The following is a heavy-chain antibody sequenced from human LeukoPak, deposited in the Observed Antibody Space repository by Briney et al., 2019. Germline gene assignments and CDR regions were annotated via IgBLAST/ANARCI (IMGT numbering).Heavy chain of an antibody. Sequence: SETLSLTCTVSGYSISSGYYWGWIRQPPGKGLEWIGSIYHSGSTHYNPSLKSRVTISVDKSKNQFSLKLSSVTAADTAVYYCARAVPTTPRDAFDIWGQGTMVTVSS. CDR3: ARAVPTTPRDAFDI. D-gene: IGHD4-17*01. V-gene: IGHV4-38-2*02. J-gene: IGHJ3*02. CDR1: GYSISSGYY. CDR2: IYHSGST.